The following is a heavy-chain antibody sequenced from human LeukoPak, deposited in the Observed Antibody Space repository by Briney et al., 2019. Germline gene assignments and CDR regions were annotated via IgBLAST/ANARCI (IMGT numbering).Heavy chain of an antibody. V-gene: IGHV1-69*13. D-gene: IGHD3-3*01. CDR1: GGTFSSYA. CDR2: IIPIFGTA. J-gene: IGHJ4*02. CDR3: AREKSLGDFWSGYSEY. Sequence: SVKVSCKASGGTFSSYAISWVRQAPGQGLEWMGGIIPIFGTANYAQKFQGRATITADESTSTAYMELSSLRSEDTAVYYCAREKSLGDFWSGYSEYWGQGTLVTVSS.